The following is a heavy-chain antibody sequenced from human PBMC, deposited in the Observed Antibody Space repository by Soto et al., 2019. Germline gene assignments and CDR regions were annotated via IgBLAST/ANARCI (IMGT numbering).Heavy chain of an antibody. CDR2: IIPILGIA. CDR3: ARDQPATAMVQHTIDYYCYYYMDV. J-gene: IGHJ6*03. Sequence: QVQLVQSGAEVKQPGSSVKVSCKASGGTFSSYTISWVRQAPGQGLEWMGRIIPILGIANYAQKLQGRVTITADKSTSTAYMELSSLRSEDTAVYYCARDQPATAMVQHTIDYYCYYYMDVWGKGSTVTVSS. D-gene: IGHD5-18*01. V-gene: IGHV1-69*08. CDR1: GGTFSSYT.